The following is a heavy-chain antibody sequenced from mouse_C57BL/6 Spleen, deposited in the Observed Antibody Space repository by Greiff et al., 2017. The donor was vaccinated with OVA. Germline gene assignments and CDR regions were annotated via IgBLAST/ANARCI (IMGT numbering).Heavy chain of an antibody. CDR3: ARGLGDYDEGMDY. J-gene: IGHJ4*01. Sequence: VQLQQSGAELVRPGTSVKMSCKASGYTFTNYWIGWAKQRPGHGLEWIGDIYPGGGYTNYNEKFKGKATLTADKSSSTAYMQFSSLTSEDSAIYYCARGLGDYDEGMDYWGRGTSVTVSS. CDR2: IYPGGGYT. D-gene: IGHD2-4*01. CDR1: GYTFTNYW. V-gene: IGHV1-63*01.